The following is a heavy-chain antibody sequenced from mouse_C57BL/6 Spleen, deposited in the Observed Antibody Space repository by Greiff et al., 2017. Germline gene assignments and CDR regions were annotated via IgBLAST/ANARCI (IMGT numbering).Heavy chain of an antibody. V-gene: IGHV1-55*01. J-gene: IGHJ4*01. CDR3: ARELSHYYAKDD. Sequence: QVHVKQPGAELVKPGASVKMSCKASGYTFTSYWITWVKQRPGKGLEWIGDIYPGSGSTNYNEKVKSKATLTVDTSSSTAYMQLSSLTSEDSAVYYCARELSHYYAKDDWGHGTSVTVST. CDR1: GYTFTSYW. CDR2: IYPGSGST.